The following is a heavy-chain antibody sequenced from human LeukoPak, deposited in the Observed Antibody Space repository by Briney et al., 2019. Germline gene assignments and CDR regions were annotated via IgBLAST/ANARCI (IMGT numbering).Heavy chain of an antibody. CDR2: INHSGST. CDR1: GGSFSGYY. J-gene: IGHJ4*02. CDR3: ASAMAGYVDY. D-gene: IGHD3-9*01. Sequence: SETLSLTCAVYGGSFSGYYWSWIRQPPGKGLEWIGEINHSGSTNYNPSLKSRVTISVDTSKNQFSLKLSSVTAADTAVYYCASAMAGYVDYWGQGTLVTVSS. V-gene: IGHV4-34*01.